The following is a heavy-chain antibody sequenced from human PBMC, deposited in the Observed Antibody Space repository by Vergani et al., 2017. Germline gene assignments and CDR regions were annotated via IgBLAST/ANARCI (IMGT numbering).Heavy chain of an antibody. CDR1: GFTFSSYS. J-gene: IGHJ4*02. D-gene: IGHD3-9*01. V-gene: IGHV3-21*01. CDR2: ISSSSSYI. CDR3: ATGYFDWEFDY. Sequence: EVQLLESGGGLVQPGGSLRLSCAASGFTFSSYSMNWVRQAPGKGLEWVSSISSSSSYIYYADSVKGRFTISRDNAKNSLYLQMNSLRAEDTAVYYCATGYFDWEFDYWGQGTLVTVSS.